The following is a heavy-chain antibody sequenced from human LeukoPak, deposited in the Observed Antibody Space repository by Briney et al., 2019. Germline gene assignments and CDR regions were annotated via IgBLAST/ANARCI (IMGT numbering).Heavy chain of an antibody. Sequence: SGGSLRLSCAASGFTFSSYEMNWVRQAPGKGLEWVSHISSSGSTIYYADSVNGRFTISRDNAKNSLYLQMNSLRAEDTAVYYCAELGITLIGGVWGKGTTVTISS. CDR2: ISSSGSTI. V-gene: IGHV3-48*03. CDR3: AELGITLIGGV. J-gene: IGHJ6*04. CDR1: GFTFSSYE. D-gene: IGHD3-10*02.